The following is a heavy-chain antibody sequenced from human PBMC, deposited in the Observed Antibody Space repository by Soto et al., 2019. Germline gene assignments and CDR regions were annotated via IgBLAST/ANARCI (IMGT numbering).Heavy chain of an antibody. CDR3: ARVSGFQNIAAAGRWDYYGMDV. D-gene: IGHD6-13*01. J-gene: IGHJ6*02. Sequence: ASVKVSCKASGYTFTGYYMHWVRQAPGQGLEWMGWINPNSGGTNYAQKFQGWVTMTRDTSISTAYMELSRLRSDDTAVYYCARVSGFQNIAAAGRWDYYGMDVWGQGTTVTVSS. V-gene: IGHV1-2*04. CDR1: GYTFTGYY. CDR2: INPNSGGT.